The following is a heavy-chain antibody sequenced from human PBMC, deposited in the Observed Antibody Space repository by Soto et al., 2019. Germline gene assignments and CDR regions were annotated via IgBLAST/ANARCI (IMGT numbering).Heavy chain of an antibody. V-gene: IGHV4-30-4*01. CDR1: GGSITSDYSC. D-gene: IGHD7-27*01. Sequence: QVQLQESGPGLVKPSQTLSLTCTVSGGSITSDYSCWSWIRQPPGEGLEWIGHIFDSGTTYTNPSHRSQVAISIDTSTDHFPLTLSSVTAADTAVYYCARGPSGDKVHYWGQGALVTVSS. J-gene: IGHJ4*02. CDR3: ARGPSGDKVHY. CDR2: IFDSGTT.